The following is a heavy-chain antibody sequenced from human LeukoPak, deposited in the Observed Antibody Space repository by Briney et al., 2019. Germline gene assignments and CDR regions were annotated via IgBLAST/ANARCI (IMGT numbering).Heavy chain of an antibody. Sequence: SETLSLTCTVSGGSVSSYYWSWIRQPPGKGLEWIGYIYYSGSTNYNPSLKSRVTISVDTSKNQFSLKLSSVTAADTAVYYCARVYGDYVDYWGQGTLVTVSS. CDR2: IYYSGST. D-gene: IGHD4-17*01. J-gene: IGHJ4*02. V-gene: IGHV4-59*02. CDR3: ARVYGDYVDY. CDR1: GGSVSSYY.